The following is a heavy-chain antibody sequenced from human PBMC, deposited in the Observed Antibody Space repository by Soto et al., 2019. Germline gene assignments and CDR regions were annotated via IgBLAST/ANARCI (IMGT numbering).Heavy chain of an antibody. Sequence: ASVKVSCKASGYTFTSYGISWVRQAPGQGLEWMGWISAYNGNTNYAQKLQGRVTMTTDTSTSTAYMELRSLRSDDTAVYYCATIQLREMATLGGMDVWGQGTTVTVSS. D-gene: IGHD5-18*01. CDR2: ISAYNGNT. J-gene: IGHJ6*02. V-gene: IGHV1-18*04. CDR3: ATIQLREMATLGGMDV. CDR1: GYTFTSYG.